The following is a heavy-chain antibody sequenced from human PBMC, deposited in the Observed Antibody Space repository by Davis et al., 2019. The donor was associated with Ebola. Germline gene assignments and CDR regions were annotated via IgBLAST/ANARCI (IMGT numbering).Heavy chain of an antibody. CDR1: GYTFTSYA. CDR2: INAGNGNT. J-gene: IGHJ6*02. Sequence: AASVKVSCKASGYTFTSYAMHWVRHAPGQRLEWMGWINAGNGNTKYSQKFQGRDTITRDTSASTAYMGLSSLRSEDTAVYYCARGSSKAYYYYSMDVWGQGTTVTVSS. V-gene: IGHV1-3*01. CDR3: ARGSSKAYYYYSMDV. D-gene: IGHD6-6*01.